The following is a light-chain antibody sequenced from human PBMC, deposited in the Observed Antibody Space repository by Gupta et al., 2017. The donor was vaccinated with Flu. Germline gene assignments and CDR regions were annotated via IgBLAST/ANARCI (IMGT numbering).Light chain of an antibody. CDR3: KSYKSDRTRYV. V-gene: IGLV2-14*03. J-gene: IGLJ1*01. Sequence: QSVLTQPASVSGSPGQSITISCTGTSSDVGGYNDVSWYQKHPGTAPKLMMYDVSNRPSGTSHRFSGSKSGTTASLTITGLQPEDEADYYCKSYKSDRTRYVFGTGTKVTVL. CDR2: DVS. CDR1: SSDVGGYND.